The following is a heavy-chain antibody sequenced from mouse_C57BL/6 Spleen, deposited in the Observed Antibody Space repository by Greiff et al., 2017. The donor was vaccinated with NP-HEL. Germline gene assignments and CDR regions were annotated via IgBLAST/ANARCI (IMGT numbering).Heavy chain of an antibody. J-gene: IGHJ3*01. CDR1: GYTFTSYW. V-gene: IGHV1-64*01. Sequence: QVQLQQPGAELVKPGASVKLSCKASGYTFTSYWMHWVKQRPGQGLEWIGMIHPNSGSTNYNEKFKSKATLTVDKSSSTAYMQLSSLTSEDSAVYYCARLGLLQAYWGQGTLVTVSA. D-gene: IGHD2-3*01. CDR3: ARLGLLQAY. CDR2: IHPNSGST.